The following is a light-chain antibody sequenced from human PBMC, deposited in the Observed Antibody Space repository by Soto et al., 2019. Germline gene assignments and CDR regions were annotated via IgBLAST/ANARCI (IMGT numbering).Light chain of an antibody. Sequence: GDRVTITCRASQSISSWLAWYQQKPGKAPKLLIYAASSLQIGVPSRFSGSASGTDFTLTISTLEPEDFAVYYCQQRSNWPPTFGGGTKVDIK. V-gene: IGKV1-5*01. CDR1: QSISSW. J-gene: IGKJ4*01. CDR3: QQRSNWPPT. CDR2: AAS.